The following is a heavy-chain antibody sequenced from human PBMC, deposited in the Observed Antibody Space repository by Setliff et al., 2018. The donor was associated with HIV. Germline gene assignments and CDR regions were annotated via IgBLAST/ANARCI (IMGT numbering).Heavy chain of an antibody. CDR1: GFTFNTYA. CDR3: AKDGISGGAYPPYYFDY. V-gene: IGHV3-23*01. Sequence: GGSQRLSCAASGFTFNTYAMSWVRQAPGKGLEWVSVISGSGGSTFYADSVKGRFTISRDNSKNTLYLQMNGLRVEDTAVYYCAKDGISGGAYPPYYFDYWGHGTLVTVSS. D-gene: IGHD2-15*01. CDR2: ISGSGGST. J-gene: IGHJ4*01.